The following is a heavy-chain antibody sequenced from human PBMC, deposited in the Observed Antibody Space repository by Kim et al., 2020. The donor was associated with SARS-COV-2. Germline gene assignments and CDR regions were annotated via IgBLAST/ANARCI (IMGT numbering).Heavy chain of an antibody. J-gene: IGHJ6*02. CDR1: GGSISSYY. CDR3: ARDSLTAQYSSGWYNYYYYGMDV. V-gene: IGHV4-4*07. Sequence: SETLSLTCTVSGGSISSYYWNWIRQPAGKGLEWIGRIYTSGSTNYNPSLKSRVTMSVDTSKNQSSLQLSSVTAADTAVYYCARDSLTAQYSSGWYNYYYYGMDVWGQGTTVTVSS. CDR2: IYTSGST. D-gene: IGHD6-19*01.